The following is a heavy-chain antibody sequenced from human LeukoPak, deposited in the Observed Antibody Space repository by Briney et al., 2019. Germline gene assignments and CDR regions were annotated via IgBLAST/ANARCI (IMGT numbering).Heavy chain of an antibody. Sequence: GGSLRLFCAASGFTFSGYSMHWVRQALGKGLVWVSRINTDGSTTTYADSVKGRFTISRDNAKNTLYLQMSSLRAEDTAVYFCARNFYYGHDYWGQGTLVTVSS. V-gene: IGHV3-74*01. CDR2: INTDGSTT. CDR1: GFTFSGYS. CDR3: ARNFYYGHDY. D-gene: IGHD3-10*01. J-gene: IGHJ4*02.